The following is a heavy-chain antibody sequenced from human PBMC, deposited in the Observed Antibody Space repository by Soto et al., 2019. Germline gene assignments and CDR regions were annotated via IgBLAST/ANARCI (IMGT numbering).Heavy chain of an antibody. CDR2: IWYDGSNK. CDR3: ARDLIAVAGTFDY. D-gene: IGHD6-19*01. CDR1: GFTFCSYG. J-gene: IGHJ4*02. Sequence: QVQLVESGGGVVQPGRSLRLSCAAYGFTFCSYGMHWVRQAPGKGLEWVAVIWYDGSNKYYADSVKGRFTISRDNSKNTLYLQMNSLRAEDTAVYYCARDLIAVAGTFDYWGQGTLVTVSS. V-gene: IGHV3-33*01.